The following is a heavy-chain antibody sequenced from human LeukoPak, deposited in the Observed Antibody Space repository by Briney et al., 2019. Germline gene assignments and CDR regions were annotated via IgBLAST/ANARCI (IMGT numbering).Heavy chain of an antibody. J-gene: IGHJ4*02. CDR3: AKPLLVIVATTNFFDY. Sequence: GGSLRLSCAASGFTFSSYAMSWVRQAPGKGLEWVSAISGSGGSTYYADSVKGRFTISRDNSKNTLYLQMNSLRAEDTAVYYCAKPLLVIVATTNFFDYWGQGTLVTVSS. D-gene: IGHD5-12*01. V-gene: IGHV3-23*01. CDR2: ISGSGGST. CDR1: GFTFSSYA.